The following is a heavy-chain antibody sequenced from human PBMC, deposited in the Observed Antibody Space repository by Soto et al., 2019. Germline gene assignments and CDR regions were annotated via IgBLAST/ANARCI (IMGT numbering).Heavy chain of an antibody. CDR3: ARVGMGVVVAATDYYYYGMDV. J-gene: IGHJ6*02. V-gene: IGHV1-69*13. Sequence: GASVKVSCKASGGTFSGYAISWVRQAPGQGLEWMGGIIPIFGTANYAQKFQGRVTITADESTSTAYMELSSLRSEDTAVYYCARVGMGVVVAATDYYYYGMDVWGQGTTVTVSS. D-gene: IGHD2-15*01. CDR2: IIPIFGTA. CDR1: GGTFSGYA.